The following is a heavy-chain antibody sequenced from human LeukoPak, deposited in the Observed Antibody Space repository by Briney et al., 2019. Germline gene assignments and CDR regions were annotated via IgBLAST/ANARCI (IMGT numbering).Heavy chain of an antibody. CDR2: ISSSLNYI. D-gene: IGHD5-18*01. Sequence: GGSLRLSCAASGFTFSSYSMNWVRQAPGKGLEWVSSISSSLNYIYYADSVKGRFTISRGNAKNSLYLQMNSLRAEDTAVYYCARDLSGIAGYTYGRGIDYWGQGTLVTVSS. V-gene: IGHV3-21*01. CDR1: GFTFSSYS. CDR3: ARDLSGIAGYTYGRGIDY. J-gene: IGHJ4*02.